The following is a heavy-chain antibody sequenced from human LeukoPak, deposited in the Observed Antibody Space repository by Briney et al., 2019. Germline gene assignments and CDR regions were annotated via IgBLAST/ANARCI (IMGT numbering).Heavy chain of an antibody. V-gene: IGHV1-8*03. Sequence: ASVKVSCKASGYTFGTYDINWVRQATGQGLEWMGWTNPNTGNTGYAQKLQGRVTISSNSAITTAYLELSSLRSEGTAVYFCARVLGGGNSIHFDYWGQGTLVTVPS. CDR2: TNPNTGNT. CDR1: GYTFGTYD. J-gene: IGHJ4*02. D-gene: IGHD4-23*01. CDR3: ARVLGGGNSIHFDY.